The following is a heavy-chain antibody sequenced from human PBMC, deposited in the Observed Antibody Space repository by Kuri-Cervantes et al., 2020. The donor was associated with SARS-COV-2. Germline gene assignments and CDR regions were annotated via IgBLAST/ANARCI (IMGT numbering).Heavy chain of an antibody. Sequence: SGPTLVKPTQTLTLTCTFSGFSLTTSGMCVAWIRQPPGKALEWLARTDWDDDKYYKTSLNTRLSISKDTSKDQVVLTMTNMDPVDTATYYCARIQATTVIADFWGQGTLVTVSS. CDR3: ARIQATTVIADF. D-gene: IGHD4-11*01. CDR1: GFSLTTSGMC. CDR2: TDWDDDK. J-gene: IGHJ4*02. V-gene: IGHV2-70*11.